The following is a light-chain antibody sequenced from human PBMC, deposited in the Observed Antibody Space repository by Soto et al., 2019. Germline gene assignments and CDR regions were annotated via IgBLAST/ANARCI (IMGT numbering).Light chain of an antibody. Sequence: IVLTQSPGTLSLSPGESATLSCRASQSISSSYLAWYQQKPGQAPRLLIYGASNRATAIPDRFSGSGSGTDFTLTISRLEPEDSAVYYCQQSGRPFGQGTKVDIK. CDR2: GAS. V-gene: IGKV3-20*01. CDR1: QSISSSY. CDR3: QQSGRP. J-gene: IGKJ1*01.